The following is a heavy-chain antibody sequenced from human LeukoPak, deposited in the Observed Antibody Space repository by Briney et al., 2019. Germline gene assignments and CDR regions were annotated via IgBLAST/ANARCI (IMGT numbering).Heavy chain of an antibody. CDR2: INHSGST. CDR3: ARRGYDFWSAYPVDY. D-gene: IGHD3-3*01. CDR1: GGSFSGYY. J-gene: IGHJ4*02. V-gene: IGHV4-34*01. Sequence: SETLSLTCAVYGGSFSGYYWSWIRQPPGKGLEWIGEINHSGSTNCNPSLKSRVTISVDTSKNQFSLKLSSVTAADTAVYYCARRGYDFWSAYPVDYWGQGTLVTVSS.